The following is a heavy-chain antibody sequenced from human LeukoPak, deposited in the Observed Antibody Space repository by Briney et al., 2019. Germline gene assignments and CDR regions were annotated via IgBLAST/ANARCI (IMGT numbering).Heavy chain of an antibody. V-gene: IGHV4-59*01. Sequence: PSETLSLICTVSGGSISSYYWSWIRQPPGKGLEWIGYIYYSGSTNYNPSLKSRVTISVDTSKNQFSLKLSSVTAADAAVYYCARAMPFDPWGQGTLVTVSS. CDR3: ARAMPFDP. D-gene: IGHD2-2*01. CDR2: IYYSGST. J-gene: IGHJ5*02. CDR1: GGSISSYY.